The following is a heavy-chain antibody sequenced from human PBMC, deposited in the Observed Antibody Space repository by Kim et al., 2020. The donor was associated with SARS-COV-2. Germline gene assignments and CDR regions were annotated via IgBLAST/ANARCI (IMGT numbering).Heavy chain of an antibody. CDR3: STASSLDF. J-gene: IGHJ4*02. CDR2: STTI. Sequence: STTIYYADSVKGRFTISRDNAKNSLYLQMNSLRDEDTALDYCSTASSLDFWGQGTLVTVSS. V-gene: IGHV3-48*02.